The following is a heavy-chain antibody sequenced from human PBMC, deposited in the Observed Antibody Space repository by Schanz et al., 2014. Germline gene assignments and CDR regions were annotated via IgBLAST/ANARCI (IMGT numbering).Heavy chain of an antibody. CDR3: TKDILPGGADV. V-gene: IGHV3-7*03. D-gene: IGHD3-3*02. Sequence: EVQLVESGGGLVQPGGSLRLSCAASGFTFSSYWMSWVRPAPGEGLEWVAGFSLDTNRIDYGDSVKGRFTVSWDNSKTSLYLQMNSLRPEDTAVYYCTKDILPGGADVWGQ. J-gene: IGHJ6*02. CDR1: GFTFSSYW. CDR2: FSLDTNRI.